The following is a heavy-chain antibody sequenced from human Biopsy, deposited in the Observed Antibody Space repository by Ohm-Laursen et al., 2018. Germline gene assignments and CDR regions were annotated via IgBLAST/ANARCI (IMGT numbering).Heavy chain of an antibody. CDR1: GFTFKNDN. Sequence: SLRLSCAASGFTFKNDNMHWVRQAPGKGLEWVAAIYNDGINEYYADSVKGRFTISRDDSTNTLYLQMNSLRVEDTAVFYCARDLRGHWFFDLWGRGALVTVSS. CDR2: IYNDGINE. D-gene: IGHD5/OR15-5a*01. V-gene: IGHV3-33*01. CDR3: ARDLRGHWFFDL. J-gene: IGHJ2*01.